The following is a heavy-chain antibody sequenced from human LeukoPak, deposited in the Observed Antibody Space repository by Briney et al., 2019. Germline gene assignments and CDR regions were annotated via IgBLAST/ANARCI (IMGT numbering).Heavy chain of an antibody. D-gene: IGHD3-3*01. CDR2: IYHSGST. J-gene: IGHJ3*02. CDR1: GGSISSGGYY. Sequence: SETLSLTCTVSGGSISSGGYYWSWIRQPPGKGLEWIGYIYHSGSTYYNPSLKSRVTISVDRSKNQFSPKLSSVTAADTAVYYCAREGGTIFGVVPVGDDAFDIWGQGTMVTVSS. CDR3: AREGGTIFGVVPVGDDAFDI. V-gene: IGHV4-30-2*01.